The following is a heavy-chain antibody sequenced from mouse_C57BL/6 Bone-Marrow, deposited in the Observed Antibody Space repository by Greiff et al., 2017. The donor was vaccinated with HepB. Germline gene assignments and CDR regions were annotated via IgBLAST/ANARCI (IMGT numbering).Heavy chain of an antibody. CDR2: ISSGGSYT. J-gene: IGHJ3*01. CDR1: GFTFSSYG. CDR3: AIQGIYYYGSSFAWFAY. D-gene: IGHD1-1*01. Sequence: EVQRVESGGDLVKPGGSLKLSCAASGFTFSSYGMSWVRQTPDKRLEWVATISSGGSYTYYPDSVKGRFTISRDNAKNTLYLQMSSLKSEDTAMYYCAIQGIYYYGSSFAWFAYWGQGTLVTVSA. V-gene: IGHV5-6*01.